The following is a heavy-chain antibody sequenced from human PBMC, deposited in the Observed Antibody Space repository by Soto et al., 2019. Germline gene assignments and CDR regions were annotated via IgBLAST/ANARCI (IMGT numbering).Heavy chain of an antibody. CDR3: ARSGYYLYYYYGMDV. D-gene: IGHD3-3*01. CDR1: GGSFSGYY. J-gene: IGHJ6*02. Sequence: PSETLSLTCAVYGGSFSGYYWSWIRQPPGKGLEWIGEINHSGSTNYNPSLKSRVTISVDTSKNRFSLKLSSVTAADTAVYYCARSGYYLYYYYGMDVWGQGTTVTVSS. CDR2: INHSGST. V-gene: IGHV4-34*01.